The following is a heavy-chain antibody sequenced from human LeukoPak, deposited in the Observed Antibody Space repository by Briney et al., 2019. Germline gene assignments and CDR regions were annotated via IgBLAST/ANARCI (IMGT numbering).Heavy chain of an antibody. CDR2: ISGSGGST. Sequence: GGSLRLSCAASGFTFSSYAMSWVRQAPGKGLEWVSAISGSGGSTYYADSVKGRFTISRDNSKNTLYLQMNSLRAEDTAVYYCARLHDDFWSGSDYWGQGTLVTVSS. V-gene: IGHV3-23*01. CDR1: GFTFSSYA. D-gene: IGHD3-3*01. J-gene: IGHJ4*02. CDR3: ARLHDDFWSGSDY.